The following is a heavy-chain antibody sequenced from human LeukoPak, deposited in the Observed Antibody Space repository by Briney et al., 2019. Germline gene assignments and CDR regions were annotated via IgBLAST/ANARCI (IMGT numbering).Heavy chain of an antibody. CDR1: GFTFSSYA. Sequence: GGSLRLSCAASGFTFSSYAMSWVRQAPGKGLEWVSSVSGSGGYTYYAGSVKGRFNISRDNSKNTLYLQMNSLRAEDTAIYYCAKDRPNYYDSSGHYYRRDGDYWGQGTLVTVSS. V-gene: IGHV3-23*01. CDR3: AKDRPNYYDSSGHYYRRDGDY. J-gene: IGHJ4*02. D-gene: IGHD3-22*01. CDR2: VSGSGGYT.